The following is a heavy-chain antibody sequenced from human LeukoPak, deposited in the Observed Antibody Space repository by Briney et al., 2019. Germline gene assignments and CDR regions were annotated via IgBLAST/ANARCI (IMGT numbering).Heavy chain of an antibody. V-gene: IGHV3-23*01. CDR3: AKETYSSGWYPYFDY. D-gene: IGHD6-19*01. CDR1: GFAFSSYA. J-gene: IGHJ4*02. CDR2: ISCSGGST. Sequence: GGSLRLSCVASGFAFSSYAMRCVRQAPGKVLEWVSGISCSGGSTYHADSVQGRFTISRDNSKNTLFLQMNSLRAEDTAVYYCAKETYSSGWYPYFDYWGQGTLVTVSS.